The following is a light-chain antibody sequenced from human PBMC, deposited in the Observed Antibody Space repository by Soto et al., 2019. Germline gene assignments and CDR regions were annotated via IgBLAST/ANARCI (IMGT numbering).Light chain of an antibody. V-gene: IGLV2-11*01. CDR1: SSDVGGYNY. J-gene: IGLJ1*01. CDR2: DVS. CDR3: CSYAGSYTIPYTV. Sequence: QSALTQPRSVSGSPGQSVTISCTGTSSDVGGYNYVSWYQQHPGKAPKLMIYDVSKRPSGVPDRFSGSKSGNTASLTISGLHAEDEADYYCCSYAGSYTIPYTVFGTGTKVTVL.